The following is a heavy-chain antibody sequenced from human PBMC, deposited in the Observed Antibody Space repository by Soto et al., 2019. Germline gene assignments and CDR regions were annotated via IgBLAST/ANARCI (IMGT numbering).Heavy chain of an antibody. CDR2: IYYSGST. CDR3: ARTYSSSWYAAFDI. D-gene: IGHD6-13*01. V-gene: IGHV4-59*01. Sequence: SETLSLTCTVSGGSISSYYWSWIRQPPGKGLEWIGYIYYSGSTNYNPSLKSRVTISVDTSKNQFSLKLSSVTAADTAVYYCARTYSSSWYAAFDIWGQGTMVTVSS. J-gene: IGHJ3*02. CDR1: GGSISSYY.